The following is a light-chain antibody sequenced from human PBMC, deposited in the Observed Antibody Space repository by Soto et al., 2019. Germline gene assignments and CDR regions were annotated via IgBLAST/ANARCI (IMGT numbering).Light chain of an antibody. Sequence: QSALTQPASVSGSPGQSITISCTGTSSDVGGYNYVSWYQQLPDKAPKLMIYEVSNRPSGVSNRFSGSKSGNTASLTISGLQTEDEADYYCSSYTSSSTRIFGGGTKLTVL. CDR3: SSYTSSSTRI. CDR1: SSDVGGYNY. V-gene: IGLV2-14*01. J-gene: IGLJ2*01. CDR2: EVS.